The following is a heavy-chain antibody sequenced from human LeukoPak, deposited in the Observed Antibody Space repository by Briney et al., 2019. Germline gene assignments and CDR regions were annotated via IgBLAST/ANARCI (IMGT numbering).Heavy chain of an antibody. CDR2: ISSSGSTI. CDR3: ARQRWLLYYFDY. Sequence: PGGSLRLSCAASGFTFSSYAMSWVRQAPGKGLEWVSYISSSGSTIYYADPVKGRFTISRDNAKNSLYLQMNSLRAEDTAVYYCARQRWLLYYFDYWGQGTLVTVSS. D-gene: IGHD5-24*01. J-gene: IGHJ4*02. CDR1: GFTFSSYA. V-gene: IGHV3-48*04.